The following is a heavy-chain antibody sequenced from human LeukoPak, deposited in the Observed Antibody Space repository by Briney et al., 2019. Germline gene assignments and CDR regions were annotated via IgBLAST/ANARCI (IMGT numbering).Heavy chain of an antibody. CDR2: IYYSGTS. CDR1: GGSLISTSYY. J-gene: IGHJ4*02. CDR3: ARILILSTGWTPFDY. Sequence: SETLSLTCTVSGGSLISTSYYWGWISQPPGERPEWIGNIYYSGTSYYNPSLKSRGTISVDSSKNQVSLKLTSVTAADTAVYYCARILILSTGWTPFDYWGQGAVVTVSS. V-gene: IGHV4-39*01. D-gene: IGHD3/OR15-3a*01.